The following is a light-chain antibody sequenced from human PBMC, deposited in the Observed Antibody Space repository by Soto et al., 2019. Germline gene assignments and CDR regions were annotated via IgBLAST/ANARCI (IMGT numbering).Light chain of an antibody. V-gene: IGKV1-12*02. J-gene: IGKJ1*01. CDR2: AAS. CDR1: QGISRW. Sequence: DIQMTQSPSSMSASVGDRVTITCRASQGISRWLAWYQQKPGEAPKLLIYAASSLQSGVPSRFSGSGSGTDFTLTISGLQPEDLATYYCQQGNSFPWTFGQGTKVEIK. CDR3: QQGNSFPWT.